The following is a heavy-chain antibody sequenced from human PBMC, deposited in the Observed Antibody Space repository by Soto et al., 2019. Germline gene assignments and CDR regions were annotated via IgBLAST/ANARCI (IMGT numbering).Heavy chain of an antibody. D-gene: IGHD3-22*01. CDR3: ARSYDSSGYYFDYFDY. V-gene: IGHV5-10-1*01. J-gene: IGHJ4*02. CDR2: IDPSDSYT. CDR1: GYSFTSYW. Sequence: GESLKISCKGSGYSFTSYWISWVRQMPGKGLEWMGRIDPSDSYTNYSPSFQGHVTISADKSISTAYLQWSSLKASDTVMYYCARSYDSSGYYFDYFDYWGQGTLVTVSS.